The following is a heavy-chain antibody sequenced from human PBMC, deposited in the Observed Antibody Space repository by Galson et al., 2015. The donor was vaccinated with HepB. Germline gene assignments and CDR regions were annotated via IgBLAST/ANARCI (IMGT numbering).Heavy chain of an antibody. J-gene: IGHJ5*02. CDR3: ARDRNDYIWGSYLGWFDP. Sequence: ETLSLTCTVSGGSVSSGSYYWSWIRQPPGKGLEWIGYIYYSGSTYYNPSLKSRVTISVDTSKNQFSLKLSSVTAADTAVYYCARDRNDYIWGSYLGWFDPWGQGTLVTVSS. CDR2: IYYSGST. V-gene: IGHV4-61*01. D-gene: IGHD3-16*01. CDR1: GGSVSSGSYY.